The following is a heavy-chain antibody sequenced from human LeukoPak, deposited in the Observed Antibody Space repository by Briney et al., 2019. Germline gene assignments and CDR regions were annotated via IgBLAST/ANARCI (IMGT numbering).Heavy chain of an antibody. V-gene: IGHV4-59*01. J-gene: IGHJ4*02. CDR2: IYYSGST. CDR1: GGSISSYY. D-gene: IGHD3-22*01. Sequence: SETLSLTCTVSGGSISSYYWSWIRQPPGKGLEWIGYIYYSGSTNYNPSLKSRVTISVDTSKNQFSLKLSSVTAADTAVYYCARVHGSSGLFDYWGQGTLVTVSS. CDR3: ARVHGSSGLFDY.